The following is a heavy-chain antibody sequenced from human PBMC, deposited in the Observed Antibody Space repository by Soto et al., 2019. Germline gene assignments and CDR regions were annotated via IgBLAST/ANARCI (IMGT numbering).Heavy chain of an antibody. J-gene: IGHJ5*02. CDR1: GFTFSSYA. V-gene: IGHV3-23*01. Sequence: PGGSLRLSCAASGFTFSSYAMSWVRQAPGKGLEWVSAISGSGGSTYYADSVKGRFTISRDNSKNTLYLQMNSLRAEDTAVYYCAKDLRYYGSGSYFSWGQGTLVTVSS. D-gene: IGHD3-10*01. CDR3: AKDLRYYGSGSYFS. CDR2: ISGSGGST.